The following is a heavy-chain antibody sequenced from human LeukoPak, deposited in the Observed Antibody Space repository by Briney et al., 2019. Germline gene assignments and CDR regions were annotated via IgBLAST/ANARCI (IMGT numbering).Heavy chain of an antibody. CDR2: ISYDGSNK. CDR3: ATGGPYSSGWYPGY. D-gene: IGHD6-19*01. J-gene: IGHJ4*02. Sequence: GGSLRLSCAASGFTFGSFAMHWVRQAPGKGLEWVALISYDGSNKYYADSVKGRFTISRDNSKNTLYLQMNSLRAEDTAVYYCATGGPYSSGWYPGYWGQGTLVTVSS. V-gene: IGHV3-30-3*01. CDR1: GFTFGSFA.